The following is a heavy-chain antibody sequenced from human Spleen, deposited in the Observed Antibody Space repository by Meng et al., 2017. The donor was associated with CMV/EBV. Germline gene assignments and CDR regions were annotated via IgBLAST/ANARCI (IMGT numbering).Heavy chain of an antibody. D-gene: IGHD2-2*01. CDR2: ISDYNGNT. CDR3: ARGGMMWRSGIVVEPATAFDV. J-gene: IGHJ4*02. V-gene: IGHV1-18*01. Sequence: NFGVRWVRQAPGQGLEYMGWISDYNGNTDYARRFQGRVTLTTDSSTNTVFMELRGLRSDDTAVYYCARGGMMWRSGIVVEPATAFDVWGQGTLVTVSS. CDR1: NFG.